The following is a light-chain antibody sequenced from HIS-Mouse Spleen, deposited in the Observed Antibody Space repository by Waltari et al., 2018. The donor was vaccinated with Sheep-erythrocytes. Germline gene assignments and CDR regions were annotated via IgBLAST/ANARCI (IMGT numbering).Light chain of an antibody. V-gene: IGLV3-1*01. Sequence: SYELTQPPSVSVSPGQTASITCSGDKLGDKYACWYQQKPRQSPVLVIYQDSKRPSGIHGRFSGSNSGNTATLTISGTQAMDEADYYCQAWDSSTAVFGGGTKLTVL. CDR2: QDS. CDR3: QAWDSSTAV. J-gene: IGLJ2*01. CDR1: KLGDKY.